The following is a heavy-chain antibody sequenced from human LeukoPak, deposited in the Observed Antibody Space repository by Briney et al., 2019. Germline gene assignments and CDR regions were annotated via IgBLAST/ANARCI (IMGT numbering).Heavy chain of an antibody. Sequence: SETLSLTCTVSGRSISRYYWSWIRQPAGKGLEWIGRIYSSGTTTYSPSLKSRVTMSVDTSKNQFSLTLSSVTAADTAVYYCARSGVGGVIVPFDYWGQGTLVTVSS. J-gene: IGHJ4*02. D-gene: IGHD3-16*02. V-gene: IGHV4-4*07. CDR3: ARSGVGGVIVPFDY. CDR2: IYSSGTT. CDR1: GRSISRYY.